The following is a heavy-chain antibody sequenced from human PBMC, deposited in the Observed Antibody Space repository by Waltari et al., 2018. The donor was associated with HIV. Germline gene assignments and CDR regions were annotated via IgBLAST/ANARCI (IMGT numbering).Heavy chain of an antibody. J-gene: IGHJ4*02. D-gene: IGHD1-26*01. CDR1: GFSFSHYA. V-gene: IGHV3-23*01. CDR3: AKSTGRSSATFSFEY. CDR2: ISGDTNTI. Sequence: VWLLDSGGGFVQPGGALRLSWADSGFSFSHYAISWVRQAPGKGLEWVSSISGDTNTINYSDSVRGRFTISRDNPKKAVYLQANSLRAEDTAIYYCAKSTGRSSATFSFEYWGQGALVTVSS.